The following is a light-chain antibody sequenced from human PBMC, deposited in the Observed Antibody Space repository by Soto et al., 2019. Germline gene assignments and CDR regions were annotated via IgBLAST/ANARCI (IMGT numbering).Light chain of an antibody. CDR1: SSDVGGYKY. Sequence: QSVLTQPASVSGSPGQSITISCTGTSSDVGGYKYVSWYQQHPDKAPKLIIFEVSNRPSGVSNRFSGSKSGSTASLTISGLQAEDEADYYCSSYTSSITYVFGTGTKLTVL. CDR2: EVS. J-gene: IGLJ1*01. V-gene: IGLV2-14*01. CDR3: SSYTSSITYV.